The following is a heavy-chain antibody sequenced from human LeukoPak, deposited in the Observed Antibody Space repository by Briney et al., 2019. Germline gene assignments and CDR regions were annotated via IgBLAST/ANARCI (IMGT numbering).Heavy chain of an antibody. CDR1: GGSISNGGYY. CDR3: ARAPYGFVGLDY. V-gene: IGHV4-30-2*01. J-gene: IGHJ4*02. Sequence: ASETLYLTCTVSGGSISNGGYYWSWIRQHPGTGLEWIGYIYHSGSTYYNPSLKSRVTISVDRSKNQFSLKLSSVTAADTAVYYCARAPYGFVGLDYWGQGTLVTVSS. D-gene: IGHD5-24*01. CDR2: IYHSGST.